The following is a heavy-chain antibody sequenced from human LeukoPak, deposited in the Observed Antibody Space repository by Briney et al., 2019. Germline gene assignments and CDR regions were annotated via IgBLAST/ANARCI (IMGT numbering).Heavy chain of an antibody. J-gene: IGHJ4*02. D-gene: IGHD6-19*01. Sequence: GGSLRLSCAASGFTFSDYYMSWIRQAPGKRLEWISYISDSGSTIYYADSVKGRFTISRDNSKNTLYLQMNSLRAEDTAVYYCAKDSSGWYLAPYYFDYWGQGTLVTVSS. CDR1: GFTFSDYY. CDR3: AKDSSGWYLAPYYFDY. CDR2: ISDSGSTI. V-gene: IGHV3-11*01.